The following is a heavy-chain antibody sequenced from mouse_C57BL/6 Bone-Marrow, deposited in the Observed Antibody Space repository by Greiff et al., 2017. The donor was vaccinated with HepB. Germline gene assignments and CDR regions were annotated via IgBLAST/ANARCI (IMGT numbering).Heavy chain of an antibody. J-gene: IGHJ3*01. CDR2: INPSSGYT. Sequence: QVQLKQSGAELARPGASVKMSCKASGYTFTSYTMHWVKQRPGQGLEWIGYINPSSGYTKYNQKFKDKATLTADKSSSTAYMQLSSLTSEDSAVYYCAREGYDGYLAWFAYWGQGTLVTVSA. V-gene: IGHV1-4*01. CDR1: GYTFTSYT. CDR3: AREGYDGYLAWFAY. D-gene: IGHD2-3*01.